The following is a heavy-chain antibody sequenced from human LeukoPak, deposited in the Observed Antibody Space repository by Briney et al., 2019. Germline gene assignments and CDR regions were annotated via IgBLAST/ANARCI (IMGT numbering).Heavy chain of an antibody. CDR1: GFTFSGYA. CDR2: ISGSGSDT. CDR3: AKALTGWGAYDY. V-gene: IGHV3-23*01. Sequence: GGSQRLSCAASGFTFSGYAMSWVRQAPGKGLEWVSAISGSGSDTFYADSVKGRFTISRDNSKNTLSVQMNSLRAEDTAVYYCAKALTGWGAYDYWGQGALVTVSS. J-gene: IGHJ4*02. D-gene: IGHD3-9*01.